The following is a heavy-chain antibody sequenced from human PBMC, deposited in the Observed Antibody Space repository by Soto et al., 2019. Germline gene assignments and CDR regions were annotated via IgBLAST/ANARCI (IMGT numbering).Heavy chain of an antibody. D-gene: IGHD4-17*01. CDR1: GFSFGSYA. V-gene: IGHV3-23*01. Sequence: EVQLLESGGGLVHPGGSLRLFCAASGFSFGSYAMGWVRQAPGKGLEWVSSIGGSGHATHYAESVQGRCTISRDDSKKMLYLEMNSLTVEDTAVYYCAKGGPTVIYFDHWGQGRLVSVSP. CDR2: IGGSGHAT. J-gene: IGHJ4*02. CDR3: AKGGPTVIYFDH.